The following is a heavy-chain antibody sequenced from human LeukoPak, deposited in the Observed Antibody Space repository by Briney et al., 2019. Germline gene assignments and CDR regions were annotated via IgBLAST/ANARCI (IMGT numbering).Heavy chain of an antibody. D-gene: IGHD3-10*01. Sequence: GGSLRLSCAASGFTFSNAWMSWVRQAPGEGLEWVGRSKSKTDGGTTDYAEPVKGRFTISRDESKNMLYLQMNSLKIEDTAVYYCTTDAPSGSGELFGYWGQGTLVAVSS. V-gene: IGHV3-15*01. J-gene: IGHJ4*02. CDR3: TTDAPSGSGELFGY. CDR2: SKSKTDGGTT. CDR1: GFTFSNAW.